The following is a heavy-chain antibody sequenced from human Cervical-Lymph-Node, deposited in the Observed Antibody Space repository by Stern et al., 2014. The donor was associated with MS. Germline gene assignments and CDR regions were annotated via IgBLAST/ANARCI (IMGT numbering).Heavy chain of an antibody. V-gene: IGHV4-59*01. CDR1: GASITSYY. CDR2: IYYSGTT. CDR3: ARATDL. Sequence: QLQLQESGPGLLRPSETLSLTCTVSGASITSYYWSWIRQPPEKGLEWIGYIYYSGTTNYNASLKGRVAISIDTSKTQFSLRLSSVTAADTAVYYCARATDLWGQGTLVTVSS. J-gene: IGHJ5*02.